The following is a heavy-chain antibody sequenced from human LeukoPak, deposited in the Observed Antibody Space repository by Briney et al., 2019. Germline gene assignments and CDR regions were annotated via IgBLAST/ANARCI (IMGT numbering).Heavy chain of an antibody. D-gene: IGHD2-2*01. Sequence: GRSLRLSCAASGFTFDDYAMHWVRQAPGKGLEWVSGISWNSGSIGYADSVKGRFTISRDNAKNSLYLQMNSLRAEDTALHYCAKDWGSTSAPYYFDYWGQGTLVTVSS. CDR1: GFTFDDYA. V-gene: IGHV3-9*01. CDR2: ISWNSGSI. J-gene: IGHJ4*02. CDR3: AKDWGSTSAPYYFDY.